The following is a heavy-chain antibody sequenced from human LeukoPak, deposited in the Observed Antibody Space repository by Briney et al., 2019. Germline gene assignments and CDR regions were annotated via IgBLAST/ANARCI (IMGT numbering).Heavy chain of an antibody. CDR3: ARDQTLVAIGASGY. D-gene: IGHD2/OR15-2a*01. J-gene: IGHJ4*02. Sequence: GGSLRLSCAASGFTFSSYSMNWVRQAPGKGLEWVSSISSSSSYIYYADSVKGRFTISRDNAKNSLYLQMNSLRAEDTAVYYCARDQTLVAIGASGYWGQGTLVTVSS. CDR2: ISSSSSYI. CDR1: GFTFSSYS. V-gene: IGHV3-21*01.